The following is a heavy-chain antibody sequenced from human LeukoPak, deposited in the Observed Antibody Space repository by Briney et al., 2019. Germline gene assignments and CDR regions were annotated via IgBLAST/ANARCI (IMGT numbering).Heavy chain of an antibody. CDR2: IRYDGSNK. V-gene: IGHV3-30*02. CDR3: AKESVWFGESTPFDY. CDR1: GFTFSSYA. Sequence: GGSLRLSCAASGFTFSSYAMHWVRQAPGKGLGGVTFIRYDGSNKYYADSVKGRFTISRDNSKNTLSLQMNSLRAEDTAVYYCAKESVWFGESTPFDYWGQGTLVTVSS. D-gene: IGHD3-10*01. J-gene: IGHJ4*02.